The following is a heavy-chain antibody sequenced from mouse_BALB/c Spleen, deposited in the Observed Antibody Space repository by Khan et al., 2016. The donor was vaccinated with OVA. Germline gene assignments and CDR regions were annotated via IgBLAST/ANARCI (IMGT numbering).Heavy chain of an antibody. CDR3: ARCYDGAWFAY. J-gene: IGHJ3*01. CDR2: IYPGSGNT. V-gene: IGHV1-81*01. CDR1: GYTFTDYV. D-gene: IGHD2-12*01. Sequence: QVQLQQPGPELVKPGTSVKMSCKVSGYTFTDYVITWVKQRTGQGLEWIGVIYPGSGNTYYNEKFTGTATLTADKHSNTVNMQFSGLTSEDSGVSFCARCYDGAWFAYWGQGTLVTVSA.